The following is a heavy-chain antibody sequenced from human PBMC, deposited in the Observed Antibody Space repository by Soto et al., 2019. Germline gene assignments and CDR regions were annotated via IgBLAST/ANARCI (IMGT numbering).Heavy chain of an antibody. J-gene: IGHJ5*02. D-gene: IGHD3-22*01. CDR3: ARVFITLIALNWLDP. V-gene: IGHV3-30*04. CDR2: ISYDGRSE. CDR1: GFTFSSHA. Sequence: SLRLSCAASGFTFSSHAMHWVRQAPGKGLEWLALISYDGRSEYYADSVKGRFTISRDNSKNTLYPQMNSVRAEDTAVYYCARVFITLIALNWLDPWGQGTLVTVSS.